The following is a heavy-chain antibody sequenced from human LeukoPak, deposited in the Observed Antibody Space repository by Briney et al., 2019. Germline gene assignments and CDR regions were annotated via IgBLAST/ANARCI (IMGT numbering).Heavy chain of an antibody. V-gene: IGHV3-7*01. D-gene: IGHD5-18*01. CDR2: IKQDGSEK. CDR1: GFTFSGYW. Sequence: GGSLRLSCAASGFTFSGYWMSWVRQAPGKGLEWVANIKQDGSEKYYVDSVKGRFTISRDNAKNSLYLQMNSLRAEDTAVYYCARESRGYSYGSDYWGQGTLVTVSS. J-gene: IGHJ4*02. CDR3: ARESRGYSYGSDY.